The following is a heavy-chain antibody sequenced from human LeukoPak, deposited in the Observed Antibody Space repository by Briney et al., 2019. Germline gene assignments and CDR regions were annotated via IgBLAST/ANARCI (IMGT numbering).Heavy chain of an antibody. CDR3: ARGENYYYDSSGYYTF. V-gene: IGHV1-69*05. J-gene: IGHJ4*02. D-gene: IGHD3-22*01. CDR1: GGTFSSCA. Sequence: ASVKVSCKASGGTFSSCAISWVRQAPGQGLEWMGRIIPIFGTANYAQKFQGRVTITTDESTSTAYMELSSLRSEDTAVYYCARGENYYYDSSGYYTFWGQGTLVTVSS. CDR2: IIPIFGTA.